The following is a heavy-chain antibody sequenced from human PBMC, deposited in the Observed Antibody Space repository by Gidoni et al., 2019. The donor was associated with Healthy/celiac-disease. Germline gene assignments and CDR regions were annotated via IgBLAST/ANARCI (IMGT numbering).Heavy chain of an antibody. J-gene: IGHJ4*02. V-gene: IGHV1-69*01. CDR1: GGTFSSYA. CDR3: ANRGGDYDFDY. CDR2: IIPIFGTA. D-gene: IGHD3-3*01. Sequence: QVQLWQSGAEVKHPGSSVKLSCKASGGTFSSYAIRWVRQAPGQGLEWMGGIIPIFGTANDAQNFQCRVTFTADESTSTAYMELSSLRSDDTAVYYCANRGGDYDFDYWGQGTLVTVSS.